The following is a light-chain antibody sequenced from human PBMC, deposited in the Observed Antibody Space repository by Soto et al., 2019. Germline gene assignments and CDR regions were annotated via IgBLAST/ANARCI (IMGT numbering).Light chain of an antibody. Sequence: QSALTQSPSASASLGDSVKLTCTLSSGHSSYAIAWHQQQHEKGPRYLMNLNGDGSHSKGDGIPDRFSGSSAGAERYLTISSLQSEDEADYYCQSWGTGIVVFGGGTKVTVL. CDR3: QSWGTGIVV. CDR2: LNGDGSH. V-gene: IGLV4-69*01. CDR1: SGHSSYA. J-gene: IGLJ3*02.